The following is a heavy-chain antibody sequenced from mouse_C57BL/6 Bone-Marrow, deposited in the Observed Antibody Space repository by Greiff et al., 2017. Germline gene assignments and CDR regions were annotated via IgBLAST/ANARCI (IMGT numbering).Heavy chain of an antibody. CDR2: IDPSDGYT. D-gene: IGHD2-4*01. CDR3: ARGDDYGGTEFDY. Sequence: VQLQQPGAELVMPGASVKLSCKASGYTFTTYWMHWVKQRPGQGLEWIGKIDPSDGYTNYNQKFKGKSTLTVEKSSSTAYMQLSSLTSEDSAVYYCARGDDYGGTEFDYWGQGTTLTVSS. V-gene: IGHV1-69*01. CDR1: GYTFTTYW. J-gene: IGHJ2*01.